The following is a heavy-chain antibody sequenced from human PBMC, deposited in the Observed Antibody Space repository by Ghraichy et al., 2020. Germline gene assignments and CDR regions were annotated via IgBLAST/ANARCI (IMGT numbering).Heavy chain of an antibody. CDR1: GFTVSSNY. CDR2: IYSGVST. V-gene: IGHV3-53*01. J-gene: IGHJ3*02. CDR3: ASNVDIVATDTNAFDI. Sequence: GESLNISCAASGFTVSSNYMSWVHQAPGKGLEWVSVIYSGVSTYYADSVKGRFTISRDNSKNTLYLQMNSLRAEDTAVYYCASNVDIVATDTNAFDIWGQGTMVTVSS. D-gene: IGHD5-12*01.